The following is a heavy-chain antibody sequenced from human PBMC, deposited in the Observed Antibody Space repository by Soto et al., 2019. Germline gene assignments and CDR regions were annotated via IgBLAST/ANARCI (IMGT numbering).Heavy chain of an antibody. D-gene: IGHD3-9*01. J-gene: IGHJ6*03. Sequence: GASVKVSCKASGYTFTSYYMHWVRQAPGQGLEWMGIINPSGGSTSYAQKFQGRVTMTRDTSTSTVYMELSSPRSEDTAVYYCARADVLRYFDWLLSPMDVWGKGTTVTVSS. V-gene: IGHV1-46*03. CDR3: ARADVLRYFDWLLSPMDV. CDR2: INPSGGST. CDR1: GYTFTSYY.